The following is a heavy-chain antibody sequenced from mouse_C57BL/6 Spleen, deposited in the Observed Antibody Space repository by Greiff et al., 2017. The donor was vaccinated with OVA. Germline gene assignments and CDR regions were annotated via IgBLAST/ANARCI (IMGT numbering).Heavy chain of an antibody. Sequence: DVKLVESEGGLVQPGSSMKLSCTASGFTFSDYYMAWVRQVPEKGLEWVANINYDGSSTYYLDSLKSRFIISSDNAKNILYLQMSSLKSEDTATYYCARDHSSGFDYWGQGTTLTVSS. V-gene: IGHV5-16*01. CDR3: ARDHSSGFDY. D-gene: IGHD3-2*02. J-gene: IGHJ2*01. CDR1: GFTFSDYY. CDR2: INYDGSST.